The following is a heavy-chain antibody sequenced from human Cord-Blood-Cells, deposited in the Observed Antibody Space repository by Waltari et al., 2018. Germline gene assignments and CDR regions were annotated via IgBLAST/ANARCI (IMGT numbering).Heavy chain of an antibody. V-gene: IGHV3-23*01. CDR1: GFTFSSYA. CDR2: ISCSGGIT. Sequence: EVQLLESGGGLVQPGGSLRLSCAASGFTFSSYAMSWVRQAPGKGREWVSAISCSGGITYYADSGKGRFAISRDNSKNTLYLQMNSLRAEDTAVYYCAKTYSSSWYMDWGQGTLVTVSS. D-gene: IGHD6-13*01. CDR3: AKTYSSSWYMD. J-gene: IGHJ1*01.